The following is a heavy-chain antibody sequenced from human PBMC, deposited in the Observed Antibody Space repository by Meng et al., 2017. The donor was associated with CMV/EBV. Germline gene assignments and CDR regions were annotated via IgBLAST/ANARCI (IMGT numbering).Heavy chain of an antibody. CDR2: ISGGGGTT. D-gene: IGHD6-13*01. V-gene: IGHV3-23*01. Sequence: GESLKISCAASGFTFSSHVMSWVRQAPGKGLEWVSNISGGGGTTYYTDSLRSRFTVSRDNSKDTLYLQMNSLRAEDTAVYYCAKTTAVDTRSYYYYGMDVWGQGTTVTVSS. CDR3: AKTTAVDTRSYYYYGMDV. J-gene: IGHJ6*02. CDR1: GFTFSSHV.